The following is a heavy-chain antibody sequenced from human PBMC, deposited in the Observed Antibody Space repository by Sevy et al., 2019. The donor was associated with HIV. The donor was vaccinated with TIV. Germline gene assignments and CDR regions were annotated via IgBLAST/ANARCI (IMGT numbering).Heavy chain of an antibody. D-gene: IGHD3-10*01. CDR2: ISGSGGST. Sequence: GGSLRLSCAASGFTFSSYAMSWVRQAPGKGLEWVSAISGSGGSTYYAYSVKGRFTISRDNSKNTLYLQMNSLRAEDTAVYYCAKDPYGSGTYLMYYFDYWGQGTLVTVSS. V-gene: IGHV3-23*01. CDR1: GFTFSSYA. J-gene: IGHJ4*02. CDR3: AKDPYGSGTYLMYYFDY.